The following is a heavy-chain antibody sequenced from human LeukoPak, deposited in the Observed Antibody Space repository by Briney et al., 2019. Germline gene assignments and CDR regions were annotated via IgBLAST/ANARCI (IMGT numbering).Heavy chain of an antibody. CDR2: ISSDTPNK. V-gene: IGHV3-21*01. CDR1: GFTFSRYA. D-gene: IGHD3-16*01. CDR3: ARDLGGPDY. Sequence: GGSLRLSCATSGFTFSRYAMNWIRQAAGKGVEWVSFISSDTPNKNYADSVKGRFTISRDNAKNSVYLQLNGLRAEDTAMYYCARDLGGPDYWGQGTLVTVSS. J-gene: IGHJ4*02.